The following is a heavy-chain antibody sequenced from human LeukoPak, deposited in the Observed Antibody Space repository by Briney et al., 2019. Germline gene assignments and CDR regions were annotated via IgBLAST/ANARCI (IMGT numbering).Heavy chain of an antibody. V-gene: IGHV4-30-4*07. J-gene: IGHJ5*02. CDR2: IYSSGSA. CDR1: GGSITSVSYS. D-gene: IGHD4-17*01. Sequence: SETLSLTCTVSGGSITSVSYSWTWIRQPPGKGLEWLGYIYSSGSAYYNPSLKSRVTISVDTSKNHFSLRLTSVTAADTAVYYCARTAGKGDYVGWFDPWGLGTLVTVSS. CDR3: ARTAGKGDYVGWFDP.